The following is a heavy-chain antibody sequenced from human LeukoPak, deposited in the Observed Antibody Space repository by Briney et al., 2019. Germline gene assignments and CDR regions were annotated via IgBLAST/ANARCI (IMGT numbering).Heavy chain of an antibody. V-gene: IGHV3-66*01. Sequence: PGGSLRLSCAASGFTVSSNYMSWVRQAPGKGLEWVSVIYSGGSTYYADSVKGRFTISRDNSKNTLYLQMNSLRAEDTAVYYCARGDELLWFGEFSAYWGQGTLVTVSS. D-gene: IGHD3-10*01. CDR3: ARGDELLWFGEFSAY. CDR2: IYSGGST. CDR1: GFTVSSNY. J-gene: IGHJ4*02.